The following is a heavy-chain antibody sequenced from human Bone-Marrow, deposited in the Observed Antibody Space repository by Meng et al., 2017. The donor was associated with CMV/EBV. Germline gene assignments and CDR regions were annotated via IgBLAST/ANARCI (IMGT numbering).Heavy chain of an antibody. D-gene: IGHD6-19*01. V-gene: IGHV3-13*01. CDR1: GFTFSSND. CDR2: IGTAGDT. J-gene: IGHJ4*02. Sequence: GESLKISCAASGFTFSSNDMHWVRQTTGKGLEWVSAIGTAGDTYYPGSVKGRFTISRENAKNSFYLQMNSLRAGDTAVYYCARGRSSGWWVARYYFDYWGQGTLVTVSS. CDR3: ARGRSSGWWVARYYFDY.